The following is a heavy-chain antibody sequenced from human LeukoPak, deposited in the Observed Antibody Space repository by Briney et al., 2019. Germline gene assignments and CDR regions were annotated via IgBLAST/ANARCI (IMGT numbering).Heavy chain of an antibody. CDR1: GYTFTSYY. V-gene: IGHV1-46*01. CDR3: AVGGYDILTPQNY. D-gene: IGHD3-9*01. CDR2: INPSGGST. Sequence: ASVKVSCKASGYTFTSYYMHWVRQAPGQGLEWMGIINPSGGSTSYAQKFQGRVTMTRDMSTSTVYMEPSSLRSEDTAVYYCAVGGYDILTPQNYWGQGTLVTVSS. J-gene: IGHJ4*02.